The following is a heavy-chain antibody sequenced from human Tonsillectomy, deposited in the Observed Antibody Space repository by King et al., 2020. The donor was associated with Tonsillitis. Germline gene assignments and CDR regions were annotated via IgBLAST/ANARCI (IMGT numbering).Heavy chain of an antibody. D-gene: IGHD6-19*01. CDR2: INSNGGST. V-gene: IGHV3-64D*06. CDR1: GFSFSNYA. Sequence: QLVQSGGGLVQPGGSLRLSCSVSGFSFSNYAMHWVRQAPGKGLEYVSAINSNGGSTNYADSVKGRFTISRDNSKNTLYLQMSSLRAEDTAVYFCVKDIGGQWPENFDYWGQGTLVTVSS. J-gene: IGHJ4*02. CDR3: VKDIGGQWPENFDY.